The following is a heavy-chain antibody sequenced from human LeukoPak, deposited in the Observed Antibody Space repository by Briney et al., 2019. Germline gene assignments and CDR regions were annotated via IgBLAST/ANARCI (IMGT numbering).Heavy chain of an antibody. CDR3: TKRITATAPFDS. D-gene: IGHD4-17*01. V-gene: IGHV3-23*01. CDR1: GFPLRTYG. J-gene: IGHJ4*02. Sequence: PGGSLRLSCAASGFPLRTYGISWVRQAPGKGLGWVSAITGSGDFAKYADSVRGRFTISRDNSKNTVYLQMNSLTVEDTALYYCTKRITATAPFDSWGQGALVVVSS. CDR2: ITGSGDFA.